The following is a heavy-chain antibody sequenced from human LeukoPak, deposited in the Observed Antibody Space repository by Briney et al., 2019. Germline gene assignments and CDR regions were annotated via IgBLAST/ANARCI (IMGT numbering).Heavy chain of an antibody. CDR1: GFTFSSYW. CDR2: IKQDGSEK. J-gene: IGHJ4*02. V-gene: IGHV3-7*01. D-gene: IGHD4-17*01. CDR3: ARVCGDYVFDY. Sequence: GGSLRLSCAASGFTFSSYWMSWVRQAPGKGLEWVASIKQDGSEKYYVDSVKGRFTISRDNAKNSLYLQMNSLRAEDTAVYYCARVCGDYVFDYWGQGTLVTVSS.